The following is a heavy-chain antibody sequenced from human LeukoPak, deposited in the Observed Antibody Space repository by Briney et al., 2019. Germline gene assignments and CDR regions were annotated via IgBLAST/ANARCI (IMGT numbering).Heavy chain of an antibody. J-gene: IGHJ4*02. V-gene: IGHV3-30*18. Sequence: GRSLRLSCAASGFTFSSYGMHWVRQAPGKGLEWVAVISYDGSNKYYADSVKGRFTTSRDNSKNTLYLHMNSLRAEDTAVYYCAKDPVVPSDYWGQGTLVTVSS. CDR3: AKDPVVPSDY. CDR2: ISYDGSNK. CDR1: GFTFSSYG. D-gene: IGHD2-2*01.